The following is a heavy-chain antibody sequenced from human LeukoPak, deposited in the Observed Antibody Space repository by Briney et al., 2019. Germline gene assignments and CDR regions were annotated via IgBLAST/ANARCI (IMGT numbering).Heavy chain of an antibody. J-gene: IGHJ3*02. Sequence: SVKVSCKASGGTFSSYAISWVRQAPGQGLEWMGRIIPILGIANYAQKFQGRVTITAGKSTSTAYMALSSLRSEDTAVYYCASSTYYYDSSGEFDIWGQGTMVTVSS. D-gene: IGHD3-22*01. V-gene: IGHV1-69*04. CDR2: IIPILGIA. CDR1: GGTFSSYA. CDR3: ASSTYYYDSSGEFDI.